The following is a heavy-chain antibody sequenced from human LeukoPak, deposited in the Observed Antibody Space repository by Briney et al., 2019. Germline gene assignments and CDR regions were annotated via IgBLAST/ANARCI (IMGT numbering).Heavy chain of an antibody. Sequence: SETLSLTCAVYGGSFSGYYWSWIRQPPGKGLEWIGEINHSGSTNFNPSLKSRVTISVDTSKNQFSLKLSSVTAADTAVYYCARGASTLRYFDWLLYDYWGQGTLVTVSS. J-gene: IGHJ4*02. D-gene: IGHD3-9*01. CDR1: GGSFSGYY. CDR2: INHSGST. V-gene: IGHV4-34*01. CDR3: ARGASTLRYFDWLLYDY.